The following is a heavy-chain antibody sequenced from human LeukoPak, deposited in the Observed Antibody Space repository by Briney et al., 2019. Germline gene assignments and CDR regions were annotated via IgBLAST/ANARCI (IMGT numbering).Heavy chain of an antibody. CDR1: GGSISNYY. D-gene: IGHD3-16*01. CDR3: ARERAFILGSFDY. Sequence: SETLSLTCTVSGGSISNYYWSWIRQPAGKGLEWIGRIYSSGSTDYNPSLKSRVTMSVDTSKNQFSLNLRSVTAADTAVYYCARERAFILGSFDYWGQGTLVSVFS. V-gene: IGHV4-4*07. CDR2: IYSSGST. J-gene: IGHJ4*02.